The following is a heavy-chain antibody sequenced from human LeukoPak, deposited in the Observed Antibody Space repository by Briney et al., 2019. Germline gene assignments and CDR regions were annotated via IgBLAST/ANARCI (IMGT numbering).Heavy chain of an antibody. CDR3: ARGPYCGGDCYSGFDY. V-gene: IGHV1-69*13. CDR1: GYTFTGYY. CDR2: IIPIFGTA. D-gene: IGHD2-21*02. Sequence: GASVKVSCKASGYTFTGYYMHWVRQAPGQGLEWMGGIIPIFGTANYAQKFQGRVTITADESTSTAYMELSSPRSEDTAVYYCARGPYCGGDCYSGFDYWGQGTLVTVSS. J-gene: IGHJ4*02.